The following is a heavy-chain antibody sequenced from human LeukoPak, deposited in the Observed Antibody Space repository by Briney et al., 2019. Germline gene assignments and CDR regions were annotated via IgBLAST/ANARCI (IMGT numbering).Heavy chain of an antibody. CDR1: DYSISSGYY. J-gene: IGHJ3*02. Sequence: SETLSLTCTVSDYSISSGYYWGWIRQPPGKGPEWIGSIYHSGSTYYNPSLKSRVTISVDTSKNQFSLKLSSVTAADTAVYYCAKTLLGAFDIWGQGTMVTVSS. CDR3: AKTLLGAFDI. CDR2: IYHSGST. V-gene: IGHV4-38-2*02.